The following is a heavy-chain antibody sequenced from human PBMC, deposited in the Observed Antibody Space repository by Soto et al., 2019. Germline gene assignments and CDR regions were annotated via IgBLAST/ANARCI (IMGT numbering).Heavy chain of an antibody. D-gene: IGHD3-16*01. J-gene: IGHJ6*02. CDR2: INWNSGSI. CDR3: ANEQGFGGVRKGMDV. CDR1: GFTCDDYA. V-gene: IGHV3-9*01. Sequence: EVQLVESGGGLVQPGRSLRLSCAASGFTCDDYAMHWVRQSPGKGLELVSGINWNSGSIGYADSVKGRFTISRDNAKNSLDLQMNSLRTEDTALYYWANEQGFGGVRKGMDVWGQGTTVTVS.